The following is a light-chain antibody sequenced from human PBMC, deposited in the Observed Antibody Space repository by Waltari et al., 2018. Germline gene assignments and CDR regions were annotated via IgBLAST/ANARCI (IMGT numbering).Light chain of an antibody. CDR2: EVS. J-gene: IGLJ1*01. Sequence: QSALTQPASVSGSPGQSITISCTGTSSDVGGYNYVSWYHHHPGNAPKLMMYEVSNRPSGVSTRFSGSKSGNTASRTISGLQAEDEADYHCSSDTSSNTYYVYGTGTKVTVL. V-gene: IGLV2-14*01. CDR1: SSDVGGYNY. CDR3: SSDTSSNTYYV.